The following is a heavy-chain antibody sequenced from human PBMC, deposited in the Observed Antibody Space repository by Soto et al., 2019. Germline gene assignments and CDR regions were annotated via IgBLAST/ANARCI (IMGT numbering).Heavy chain of an antibody. D-gene: IGHD3-16*01. Sequence: EVQLLESGGDLVQPGGSLRLSCAASGFTFNTYAMSWVRQAPGKGLEWVSTIRGHDTATSYADSVRGRFTISRDNSKSTLYLQMNSLRAEDTAVYYCAKDRGGYFDYWGQGTLVTVSS. CDR1: GFTFNTYA. CDR3: AKDRGGYFDY. J-gene: IGHJ4*02. CDR2: IRGHDTAT. V-gene: IGHV3-23*01.